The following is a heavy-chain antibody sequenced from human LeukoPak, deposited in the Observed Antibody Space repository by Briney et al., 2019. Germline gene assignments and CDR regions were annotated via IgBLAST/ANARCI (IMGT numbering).Heavy chain of an antibody. V-gene: IGHV1-46*01. CDR1: GYTLTELS. J-gene: IGHJ4*02. Sequence: ASVKVSCKVSGYTLTELSMLWVRQAPGQGLEWMGIINPSGGSTSYAQKFQGRVTMTRDTSTSTVYMELSSLRSEDTAVYYCARAGPNYDYVWGSYRYTPFFDYWGQGTLVTVSS. CDR3: ARAGPNYDYVWGSYRYTPFFDY. D-gene: IGHD3-16*02. CDR2: INPSGGST.